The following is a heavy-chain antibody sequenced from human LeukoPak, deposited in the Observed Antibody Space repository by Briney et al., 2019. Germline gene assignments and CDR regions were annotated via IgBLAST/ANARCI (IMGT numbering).Heavy chain of an antibody. CDR3: ARVSAAAGDI. CDR2: IYYSGST. Sequence: SETLSLTCTVSGGSISSHYWSWIRQPPGKGLEWIGYIYYSGSTNYNPSLKSRVTISVDTSKNQFSLKLSSVTAADTAVYYCARVSAAAGDIWGQGTLVTVSS. V-gene: IGHV4-59*11. CDR1: GGSISSHY. J-gene: IGHJ4*02. D-gene: IGHD6-13*01.